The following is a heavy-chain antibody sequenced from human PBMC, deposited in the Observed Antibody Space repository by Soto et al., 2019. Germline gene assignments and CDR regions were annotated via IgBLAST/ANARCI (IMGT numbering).Heavy chain of an antibody. CDR3: ARAGSSMGYYTYYGFDV. Sequence: SETLSLTCNVCGVPITTGGYYWSWIRQHPGKGLEWMGYIYHTGRTYYNPSLKSQSTISIDTSKNQFSLTLSSVTGADTAMYYCARAGSSMGYYTYYGFDVWGQGTSVTVSS. J-gene: IGHJ6*02. V-gene: IGHV4-31*01. D-gene: IGHD2-2*02. CDR1: GVPITTGGYY. CDR2: IYHTGRT.